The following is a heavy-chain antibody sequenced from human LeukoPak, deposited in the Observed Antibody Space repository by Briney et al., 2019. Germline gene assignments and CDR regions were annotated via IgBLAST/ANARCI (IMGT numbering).Heavy chain of an antibody. CDR1: GGSISSSNW. D-gene: IGHD3-22*01. Sequence: AETLSLTCAVCGGSISSSNWLSWVRQPPGAGLEWIGEIYHSGSTNYNQSLKRRLTISVDKSKNQFSVKLSFVTAADTALYYCARGPYYYDSSGNFDYWGQGTLVTVSS. V-gene: IGHV4-4*02. CDR3: ARGPYYYDSSGNFDY. CDR2: IYHSGST. J-gene: IGHJ4*02.